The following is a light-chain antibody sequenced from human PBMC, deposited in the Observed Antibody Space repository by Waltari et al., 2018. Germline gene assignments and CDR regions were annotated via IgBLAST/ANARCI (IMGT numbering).Light chain of an antibody. J-gene: IGKJ1*01. CDR1: QSFSRA. V-gene: IGKV3-20*01. Sequence: EIVLTQSLGNLSLSPGERATLSCRASQSFSRALAWYQQKPGQVPRLLIYDASTRAIGIPDRFSGGGSGTDFSLTISRLEPEDFAVYYCQHYVRLPVTFGQGTTVEIK. CDR3: QHYVRLPVT. CDR2: DAS.